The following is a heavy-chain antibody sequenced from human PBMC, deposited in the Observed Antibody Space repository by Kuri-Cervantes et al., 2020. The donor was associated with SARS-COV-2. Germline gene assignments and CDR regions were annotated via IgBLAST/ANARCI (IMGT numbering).Heavy chain of an antibody. D-gene: IGHD3-9*01. V-gene: IGHV3-48*02. CDR2: ISSNSSTI. CDR1: GFTFSSYS. Sequence: GGSLRLSCAASGFTFSSYSMNWVRQAPGKGLEWVSYISSNSSTIYYADTVKSRFTISRDNAKNSLYLQMNSLRDDATTVYYCARHQTYYEILTGYAFDYWGHGTRVTVSS. CDR3: ARHQTYYEILTGYAFDY. J-gene: IGHJ4*01.